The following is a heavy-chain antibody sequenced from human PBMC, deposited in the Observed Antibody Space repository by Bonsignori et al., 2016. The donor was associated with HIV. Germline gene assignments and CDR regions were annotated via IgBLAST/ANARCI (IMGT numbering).Heavy chain of an antibody. Sequence: SETLSLTCAVYGGSFSGYYWSWIRQPPGKGLEWIGEINHSGSTNYNPSLKSRVTISVDTSKNQFSLKLSSVTAADTAVYYCARANWECRDAFDIWGQGTMVT. CDR1: GGSFSGYY. J-gene: IGHJ3*02. CDR2: INHSGST. CDR3: ARANWECRDAFDI. V-gene: IGHV4-34*01. D-gene: IGHD7-27*01.